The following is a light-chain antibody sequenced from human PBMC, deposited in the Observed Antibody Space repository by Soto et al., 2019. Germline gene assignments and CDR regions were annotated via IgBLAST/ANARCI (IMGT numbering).Light chain of an antibody. CDR1: SSDVGSYNY. CDR3: CSYADGQTLA. Sequence: QSALTQPRSVSGSPGESVTISCSGTSSDVGSYNYVSWYQQYPGKAPKVMIYDVSERPSEVPVRFSGSKSGNTASLTISGLQAEDEAEYFCCSYADGQTLAFGGGTKLTV. J-gene: IGLJ2*01. V-gene: IGLV2-11*01. CDR2: DVS.